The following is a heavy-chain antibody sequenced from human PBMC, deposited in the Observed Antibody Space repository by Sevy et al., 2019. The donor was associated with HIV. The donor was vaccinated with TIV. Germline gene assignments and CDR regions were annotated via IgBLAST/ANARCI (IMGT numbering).Heavy chain of an antibody. CDR3: TRGGSMTILSPWDY. CDR1: GFIYGDYA. D-gene: IGHD3-3*01. J-gene: IGHJ4*02. CDR2: IRRKAFGGTT. V-gene: IGHV3-49*04. Sequence: GGSLRLSCIASGFIYGDYAMNWVRQAPGKGLEWVGFIRRKAFGGTTQYAASVKGRFTISRDDSKSIAYLQMNNLKTEDTAVYYCTRGGSMTILSPWDYWGQGTLVTVSS.